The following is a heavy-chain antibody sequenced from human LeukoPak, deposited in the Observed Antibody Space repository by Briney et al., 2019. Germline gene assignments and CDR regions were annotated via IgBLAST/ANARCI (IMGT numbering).Heavy chain of an antibody. CDR3: ARDPGSPIYYPDY. CDR1: GFSFSTYT. Sequence: GESLRLSCVASGFSFSTYTMNWARQAPGKGLEWVSSISRSISYIHYADSVKGRFTISRDNTKNSLYLQMNSLRAEDTAVYYCARDPGSPIYYPDYWGQGTLVTVSS. D-gene: IGHD3-3*01. V-gene: IGHV3-21*01. CDR2: ISRSISYI. J-gene: IGHJ4*02.